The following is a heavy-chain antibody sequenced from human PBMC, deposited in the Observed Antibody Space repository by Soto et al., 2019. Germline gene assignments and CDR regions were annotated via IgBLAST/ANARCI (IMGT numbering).Heavy chain of an antibody. CDR3: AKEGYSSGWYAPRAELGRGFDP. D-gene: IGHD6-19*01. J-gene: IGHJ5*02. Sequence: GGSLRLSCAASGFTFSSYAMSWVRQAPGKGLEWVSAISGSGGSTYYADSVKGRFTISRDNSKNTLYLQMNSLRAEDTAVYYCAKEGYSSGWYAPRAELGRGFDPWGQGTLVTVSS. V-gene: IGHV3-23*01. CDR1: GFTFSSYA. CDR2: ISGSGGST.